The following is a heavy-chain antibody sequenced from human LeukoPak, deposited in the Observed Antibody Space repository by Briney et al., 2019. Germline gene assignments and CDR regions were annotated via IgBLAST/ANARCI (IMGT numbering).Heavy chain of an antibody. J-gene: IGHJ6*03. Sequence: PSETLSLTCNVSGGSISGYHWSWIRQPPGKGLEWLGYIYYSGSSNYNPSLKSRVTISVDTSKNQFSLKLSSVTAADTAVYYCARVPRSYYYYYYMDVWGKGTTVTVSS. CDR2: IYYSGSS. V-gene: IGHV4-59*01. CDR1: GGSISGYH. CDR3: ARVPRSYYYYYYMDV.